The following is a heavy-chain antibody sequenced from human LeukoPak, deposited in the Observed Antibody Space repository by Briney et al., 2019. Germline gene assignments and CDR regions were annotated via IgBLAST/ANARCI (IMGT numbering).Heavy chain of an antibody. CDR3: ARDVLTTVVTKAFDY. CDR2: ISSSSSYI. J-gene: IGHJ4*02. Sequence: PGGSLRLSCAASGFTFSNYAMDWVRQAPGKGLEWVSSISSSSSYIYYADSVKGRFTISRDNAKNSLYLQMNSLRAEDTAVYYCARDVLTTVVTKAFDYWGQGTLVTVSS. V-gene: IGHV3-21*01. CDR1: GFTFSNYA. D-gene: IGHD4-17*01.